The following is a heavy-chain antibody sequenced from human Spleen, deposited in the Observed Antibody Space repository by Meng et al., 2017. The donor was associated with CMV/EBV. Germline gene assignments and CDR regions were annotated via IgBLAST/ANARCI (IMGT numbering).Heavy chain of an antibody. V-gene: IGHV3-74*01. CDR1: GFSFSSYW. CDR2: IMSDGSVT. D-gene: IGHD3-22*01. J-gene: IGHJ4*02. CDR3: AKALRYYDSSVEYVDY. Sequence: GESLKISCAASGFSFSSYWMHWVRQVPGKGLLWVSRIMSDGSVTGHADSVKGRFTISRDNSKETLYLQMNSLRAEDTAVYYCAKALRYYDSSVEYVDYWGRGALVTVSS.